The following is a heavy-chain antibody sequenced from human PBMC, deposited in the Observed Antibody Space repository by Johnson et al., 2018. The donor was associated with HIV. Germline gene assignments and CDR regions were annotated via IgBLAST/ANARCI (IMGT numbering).Heavy chain of an antibody. CDR1: GFTFDDYA. CDR2: ISWNSGSI. CDR3: ARDITPHKEGDAFDI. Sequence: EVQLVESGGGLVQPGRSLRLSCAASGFTFDDYAMHWVRQAPGKGLEWVSGISWNSGSIAYADSVKGRFTISRDNAKNSLSLQMNSLRAEDTAVYYCARDITPHKEGDAFDIWGQGTMVTVSS. V-gene: IGHV3-9*01. J-gene: IGHJ3*02.